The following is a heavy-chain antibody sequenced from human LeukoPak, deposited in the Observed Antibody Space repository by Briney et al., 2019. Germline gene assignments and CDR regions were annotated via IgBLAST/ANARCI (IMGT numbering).Heavy chain of an antibody. D-gene: IGHD4/OR15-4a*01. CDR3: AKYVAQVLPGTVAQRDFDI. CDR1: GFSFSNYA. CDR2: IGGDSGGI. V-gene: IGHV3-23*01. Sequence: GGSLRLSCAASGFSFSNYAMTWVRQAPGKGLEWVSVIGGDSGGIQYADAVKGRFTISRDNSKNTLNLQMNSLTVEDTAVYYCAKYVAQVLPGTVAQRDFDIWCQVTMVTVS. J-gene: IGHJ3*02.